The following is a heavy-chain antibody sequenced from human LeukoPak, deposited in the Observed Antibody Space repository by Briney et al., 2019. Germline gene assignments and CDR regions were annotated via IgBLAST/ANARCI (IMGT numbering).Heavy chain of an antibody. V-gene: IGHV3-43*01. CDR2: ISWDGGHT. CDR1: GFTFSSYT. CDR3: VKDYTAGYSSSWYLDY. D-gene: IGHD6-13*01. J-gene: IGHJ4*02. Sequence: GALRLSCAASGFTFSSYTMHWVRQVPGKGLEWVSLISWDGGHTYYADSVRGRFTISRDNSKNSLYLQMKSLRKEDTALYYCVKDYTAGYSSSWYLDYWGQGTLVTVSS.